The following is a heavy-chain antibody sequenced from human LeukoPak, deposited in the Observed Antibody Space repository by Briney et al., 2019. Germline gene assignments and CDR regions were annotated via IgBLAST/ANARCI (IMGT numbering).Heavy chain of an antibody. CDR3: ASWSWNDEDY. V-gene: IGHV4-39*01. CDR1: GGSISSSSYY. J-gene: IGHJ4*02. D-gene: IGHD1-1*01. Sequence: SETLSLTCTVSGGSISSSSYYWGWIREPPGKGLEWIGSIYYSGSTYYNPSLKSRVTISVDTSKNQFSLKLSSVTAADTAVYYCASWSWNDEDYWGQGTLVTVSS. CDR2: IYYSGST.